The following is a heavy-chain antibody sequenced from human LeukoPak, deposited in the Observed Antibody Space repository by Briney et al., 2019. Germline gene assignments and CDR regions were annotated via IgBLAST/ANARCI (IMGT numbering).Heavy chain of an antibody. CDR2: INPSGGST. V-gene: IGHV1-46*01. CDR3: ARGVGKPWDYYYGMDV. Sequence: GASVKVSCKASGYTFTSYYMHWVRQAPGQGLEWMGIINPSGGSTSYAQKFQGRVTMTRDTSTSTVYMELSSLRSEDTAVYYCARGVGKPWDYYYGMDVWGQGTTVTVSS. J-gene: IGHJ6*02. D-gene: IGHD1-14*01. CDR1: GYTFTSYY.